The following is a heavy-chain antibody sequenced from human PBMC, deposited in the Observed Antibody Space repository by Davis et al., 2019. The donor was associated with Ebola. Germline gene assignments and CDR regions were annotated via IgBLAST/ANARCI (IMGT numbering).Heavy chain of an antibody. V-gene: IGHV4-34*01. J-gene: IGHJ3*02. Sequence: MPSETLSLTCAVYGGSFSGYYWSWIRQPPGKGLEWIGEINHSGSTNYNPSLKSRVTISVDTSKNQFSLKLSSVTAADTAVYYCARGRILWWPRYAFDIWGQGTMVTVSS. D-gene: IGHD2-21*01. CDR1: GGSFSGYY. CDR3: ARGRILWWPRYAFDI. CDR2: INHSGST.